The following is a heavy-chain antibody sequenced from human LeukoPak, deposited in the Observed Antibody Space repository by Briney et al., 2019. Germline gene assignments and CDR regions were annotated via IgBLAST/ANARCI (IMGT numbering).Heavy chain of an antibody. CDR3: ARCPGIAAAEAFDI. V-gene: IGHV1-2*02. J-gene: IGHJ3*02. D-gene: IGHD6-13*01. CDR1: GYTFTGYY. CDR2: INPNSGGT. Sequence: ASVEVSCKASGYTFTGYYMYWVRQAPGQGLEWMGWINPNSGGTNYAQKFQGRVTMTRDTSISTAYMELSRLRSDDTAVYYCARCPGIAAAEAFDIWGQGTMVTVSS.